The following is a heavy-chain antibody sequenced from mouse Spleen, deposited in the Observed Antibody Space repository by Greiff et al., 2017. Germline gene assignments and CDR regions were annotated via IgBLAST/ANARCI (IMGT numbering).Heavy chain of an antibody. D-gene: IGHD2-4*01. CDR3: ATLTTMITTGFAY. CDR2: IDPSDSYT. CDR1: GYTFTSYW. J-gene: IGHJ3*01. Sequence: VQLQQPGAELVKPGASVKLSCKASGYTFTSYWMQWVKQRPGQGLEWIGEIDPSDSYTNYNQKFKGKATLTVDTSSSTAYMQLSSLTSEDSAVYYCATLTTMITTGFAYWGQGTLVTVSA. V-gene: IGHV1-50*01.